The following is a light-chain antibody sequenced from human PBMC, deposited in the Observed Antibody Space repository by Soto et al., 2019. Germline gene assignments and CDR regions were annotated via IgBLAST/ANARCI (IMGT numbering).Light chain of an antibody. CDR3: QQYGSSPTWT. J-gene: IGKJ1*01. CDR1: QSISSTF. V-gene: IGKV3-20*01. CDR2: GAS. Sequence: EIVLTQSPGTLSLSPGESATLSCRASQSISSTFVAWYQQKPGQAPRLLIYGASTRATGIPDRFSGSGSGTDFTLTISRLEPEDSAVYYCQQYGSSPTWTFGQGTKVEIK.